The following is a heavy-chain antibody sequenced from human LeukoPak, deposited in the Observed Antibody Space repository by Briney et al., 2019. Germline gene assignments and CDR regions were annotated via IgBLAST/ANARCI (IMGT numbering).Heavy chain of an antibody. V-gene: IGHV4-34*01. Sequence: PSETLSLTCAVYGGSFSGCYWSWIRQPPGKGPEWIGEINHSGSTNYNPSLKSRVTISVDTSKNQFSLKLSSVTAADTAVYYCARGAYSYGYSFAHWGQGTLVTVSS. J-gene: IGHJ5*02. D-gene: IGHD5-18*01. CDR3: ARGAYSYGYSFAH. CDR1: GGSFSGCY. CDR2: INHSGST.